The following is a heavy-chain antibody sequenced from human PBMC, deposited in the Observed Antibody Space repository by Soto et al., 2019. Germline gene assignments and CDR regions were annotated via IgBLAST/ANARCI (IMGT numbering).Heavy chain of an antibody. CDR2: ITDSSDTV. V-gene: IGHV3-48*02. J-gene: IGHJ4*01. D-gene: IGHD3-3*01. CDR3: ARDFGHGYYLDY. Sequence: GGSLRLSCVASGFSFSNYNMNWVRQAPGKGLEWVSYITDSSDTVHYADSVRGRFTTSRDTAESSLYLQMNSLRDEDTAVYFCARDFGHGYYLDYWGRGTLVTVSS. CDR1: GFSFSNYN.